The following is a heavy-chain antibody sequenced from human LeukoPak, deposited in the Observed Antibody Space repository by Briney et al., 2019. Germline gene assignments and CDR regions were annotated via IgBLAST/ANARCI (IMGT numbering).Heavy chain of an antibody. CDR2: IYYSGST. CDR3: ARDTTYYYDSSGYYYVGYFDY. D-gene: IGHD3-22*01. Sequence: ASETLSLTCAVYGGPFSGYYWSWIRQPPGKGLEWIGYIYYSGSTNYNPSLKSRVTISVDTSKNQFSLKLSSVTAADTAVYYCARDTTYYYDSSGYYYVGYFDYWGQGTLVTVSS. J-gene: IGHJ4*02. V-gene: IGHV4-59*01. CDR1: GGPFSGYY.